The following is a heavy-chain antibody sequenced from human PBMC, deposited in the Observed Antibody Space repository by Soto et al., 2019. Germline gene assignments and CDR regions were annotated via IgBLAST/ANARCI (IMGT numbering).Heavy chain of an antibody. V-gene: IGHV4-34*01. CDR2: INHSGST. Sequence: QVQLQQWGAGLLKPSETLSLTCAVYGGSFSGYYWSWIRQPPGKGLEWIGEINHSGSTNYNPSLTSRVTISVDTSKNQFSLKLSSVTAADTAVYYCARGGRGYSYGYPTRFFDYWGQGTLVTVSS. J-gene: IGHJ4*02. CDR1: GGSFSGYY. CDR3: ARGGRGYSYGYPTRFFDY. D-gene: IGHD5-18*01.